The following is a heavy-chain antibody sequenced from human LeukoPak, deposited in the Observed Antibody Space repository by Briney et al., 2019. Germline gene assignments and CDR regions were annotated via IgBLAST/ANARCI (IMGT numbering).Heavy chain of an antibody. Sequence: SEGSLRLSCAASGFTFSSYAMTWVRQAPGKGLEWVSGISGSGGNTYYTDSVRGRLSISRDNSKNTLYLQVNSLRAEDTAVYYCAKGRTEGGTLALDYWGQGTLVTVSS. V-gene: IGHV3-23*01. D-gene: IGHD6-19*01. CDR1: GFTFSSYA. CDR3: AKGRTEGGTLALDY. CDR2: ISGSGGNT. J-gene: IGHJ4*02.